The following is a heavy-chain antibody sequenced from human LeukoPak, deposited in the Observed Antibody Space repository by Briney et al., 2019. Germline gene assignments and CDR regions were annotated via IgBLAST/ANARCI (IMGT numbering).Heavy chain of an antibody. CDR1: GGSISSYY. D-gene: IGHD3-3*01. J-gene: IGHJ4*02. CDR2: IYYSGST. Sequence: PSETLSLTCTVSGGSISSYYWSWIRQPPGKGLEWTGYIYYSGSTNHNPSLKSRVTISVDTSKNQFSLKLSSATAADTAVYYCAKHYDSRYYFDYWGQGTPVTVSS. V-gene: IGHV4-59*08. CDR3: AKHYDSRYYFDY.